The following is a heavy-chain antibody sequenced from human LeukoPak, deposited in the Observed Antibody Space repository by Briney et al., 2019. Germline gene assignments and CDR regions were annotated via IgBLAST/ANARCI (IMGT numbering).Heavy chain of an antibody. J-gene: IGHJ3*02. Sequence: PETLSLTCTVSGGSMSRYYWSWIRQPAGKGLEWIGRIYTSGSGSSTYNPSLKSRVTMSIDTSKNQFSLRLSSVTAADTAVYYCARRVGADQYAAFDIWGQGTMVTVSS. V-gene: IGHV4-4*07. CDR3: ARRVGADQYAAFDI. CDR2: IYTSGSGSS. CDR1: GGSMSRYY. D-gene: IGHD1-26*01.